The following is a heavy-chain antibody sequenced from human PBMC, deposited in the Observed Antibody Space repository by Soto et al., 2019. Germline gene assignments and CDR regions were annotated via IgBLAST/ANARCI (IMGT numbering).Heavy chain of an antibody. CDR3: ARDRSADRFVQYFQH. CDR1: GFIFNWFK. Sequence: EVQLVESGGGLVQQGGFPRIPCSASGFIFNWFKMGWVRPAPGKGLEWVSSISSRSDSIYYADSVKGRFTISRDNAQNSLYLQMNSLTSEDTAVYYCARDRSADRFVQYFQHWGPGTLVTVSS. V-gene: IGHV3-21*01. J-gene: IGHJ1*01. D-gene: IGHD6-19*01. CDR2: ISSRSDSI.